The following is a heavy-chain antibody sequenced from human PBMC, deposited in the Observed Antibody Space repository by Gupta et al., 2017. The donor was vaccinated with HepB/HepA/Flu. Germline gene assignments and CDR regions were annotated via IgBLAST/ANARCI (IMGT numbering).Heavy chain of an antibody. CDR2: IFSNDEK. D-gene: IGHD6-19*01. CDR1: GFSLSNARMG. V-gene: IGHV2-26*01. Sequence: QVTLKESGPVLVKPTETLTLTCTVSGFSLSNARMGVSWIRQPPGKALEWLAHIFSNDEKAYSTSLKSRLTISKDTSKSQVVLTMTNMDPGDTATYYCARSLGQYSSGWFWVPLDYWGQGTLVTVSS. CDR3: ARSLGQYSSGWFWVPLDY. J-gene: IGHJ4*02.